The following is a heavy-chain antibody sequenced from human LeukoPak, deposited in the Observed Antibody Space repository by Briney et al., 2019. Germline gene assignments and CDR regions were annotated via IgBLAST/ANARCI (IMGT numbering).Heavy chain of an antibody. CDR3: AIVSSSEAFDI. CDR1: GFTFSSYS. D-gene: IGHD6-6*01. V-gene: IGHV3-48*01. J-gene: IGHJ3*02. Sequence: PGGSLRLSCAASGFTFSSYSMNWVRQAPGKGLEWVSYISSSSSTIYYADSVKGRFTISRDNSKNTLYLQMNSLRAEDTAVYYCAIVSSSEAFDIWGQGTMVTVSS. CDR2: ISSSSSTI.